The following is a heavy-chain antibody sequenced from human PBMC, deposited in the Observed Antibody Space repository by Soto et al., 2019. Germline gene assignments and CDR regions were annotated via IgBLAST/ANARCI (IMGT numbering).Heavy chain of an antibody. CDR1: GFTFSSYA. V-gene: IGHV3-23*01. D-gene: IGHD3-22*01. J-gene: IGHJ4*02. Sequence: GGSLRLSCAASGFTFSSYAMSWVRQAPGKGLEWVPAISGSGGSTYYADSVKGRFTISRDNSKNTLYLQMNSLRAEDTAVYYCAKTVYDSSGYYSHWGQGTLVTVSS. CDR2: ISGSGGST. CDR3: AKTVYDSSGYYSH.